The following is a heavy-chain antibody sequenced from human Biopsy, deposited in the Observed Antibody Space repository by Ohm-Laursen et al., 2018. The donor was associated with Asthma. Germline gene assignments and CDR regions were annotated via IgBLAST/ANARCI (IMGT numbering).Heavy chain of an antibody. D-gene: IGHD5-24*01. CDR2: IYHSGST. J-gene: IGHJ4*02. CDR3: ARGKDGYNFDY. V-gene: IGHV4-30-2*01. CDR1: GGSISSGGYS. Sequence: TLSLTWSVSGGSISSGGYSWSRIRQPPGKGLEWIGYIYHSGSTYYNPSLKSRVAISVDRSKNQFSLKLSSVTAADTAVYYCARGKDGYNFDYWGQGTLVTVSS.